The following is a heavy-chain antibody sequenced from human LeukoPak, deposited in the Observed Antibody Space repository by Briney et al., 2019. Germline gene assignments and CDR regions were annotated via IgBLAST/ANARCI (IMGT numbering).Heavy chain of an antibody. CDR2: IYPGDSHT. J-gene: IGHJ5*01. D-gene: IGHD6-13*01. V-gene: IGHV5-51*01. Sequence: GESLKISCKGSGYSFPTYWIGWVRQMPGKGLEWMGFIYPGDSHTRYSPSFQGQVTISVDKSISTAYLQWSSLKASDTAMYYCARSAANWFDSWGQGTLVTVSS. CDR1: GYSFPTYW. CDR3: ARSAANWFDS.